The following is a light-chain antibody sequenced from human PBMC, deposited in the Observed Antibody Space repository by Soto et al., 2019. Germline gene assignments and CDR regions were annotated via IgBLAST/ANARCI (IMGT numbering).Light chain of an antibody. Sequence: DIQMTQSPSSVSAPVGDRVTITCRASQGVGSWLAWYQQKPGKAPKLLIFAASSLQSGVPSRFSGSGSGTDVSLTISSRQPEDVASYYCLQANSFPWTFGQGTEVEIK. CDR2: AAS. V-gene: IGKV1-12*01. CDR3: LQANSFPWT. J-gene: IGKJ1*01. CDR1: QGVGSW.